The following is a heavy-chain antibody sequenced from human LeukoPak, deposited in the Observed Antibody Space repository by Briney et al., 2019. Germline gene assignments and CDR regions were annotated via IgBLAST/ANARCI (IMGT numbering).Heavy chain of an antibody. J-gene: IGHJ4*02. CDR2: IWYDGSKT. V-gene: IGHV3-33*01. Sequence: GSLRLSCVASGFSFRSYGMHWVRQAPGKGLEWVAIIWYDGSKTYYADSVKGRFTISRDNSKNTLYLQMNSLRAEDTAVYYCARDGRGFGLDYWGQGSLVTVSS. D-gene: IGHD3-10*01. CDR3: ARDGRGFGLDY. CDR1: GFSFRSYG.